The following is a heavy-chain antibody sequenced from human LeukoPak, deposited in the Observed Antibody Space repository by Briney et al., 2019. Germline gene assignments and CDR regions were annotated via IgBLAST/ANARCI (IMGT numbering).Heavy chain of an antibody. Sequence: SETLTLTCTVSGGSISSGGYYWSWIRQHPGKGLEWIGYIYYSGSKYHNPSLKSRVTISVDTSKNQFSLKLSSVTAADTAVYYCARGTDGYNFGYWGQGTLVTVSS. V-gene: IGHV4-31*03. D-gene: IGHD5-24*01. J-gene: IGHJ4*02. CDR3: ARGTDGYNFGY. CDR1: GGSISSGGYY. CDR2: IYYSGSK.